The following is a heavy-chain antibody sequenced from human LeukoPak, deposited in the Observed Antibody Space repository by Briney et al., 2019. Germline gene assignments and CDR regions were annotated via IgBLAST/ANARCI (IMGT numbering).Heavy chain of an antibody. V-gene: IGHV3-23*01. CDR2: IGGGGGST. J-gene: IGHJ4*02. Sequence: GGSLRLSCAASRFTVSSNYMSWVRQAPGKGLEWVSGIGGGGGSTYYADSVKGRFAISRDNSKNTLYLQMNSLRAEDTAVYYCSKGVLAAVHPTGYYFDYWGQGTLVTVSS. CDR1: RFTVSSNY. CDR3: SKGVLAAVHPTGYYFDY. D-gene: IGHD2-2*01.